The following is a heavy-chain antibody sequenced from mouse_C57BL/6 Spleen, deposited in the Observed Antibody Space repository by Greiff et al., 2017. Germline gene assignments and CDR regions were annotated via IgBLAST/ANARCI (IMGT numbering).Heavy chain of an antibody. D-gene: IGHD1-1*01. V-gene: IGHV1-58*01. Sequence: VHVKQSGAELVRPGSSVKMSCKTSGYTFTSYGINWVTQRPGQGLEWIGYIYIGNGYTEYNEKFKGKATLTSDTSSSTAYMQLSSLTSEDSAIYFCAVTVVASRAWFAYWGQGTLVTVSA. CDR2: IYIGNGYT. CDR1: GYTFTSYG. J-gene: IGHJ3*01. CDR3: AVTVVASRAWFAY.